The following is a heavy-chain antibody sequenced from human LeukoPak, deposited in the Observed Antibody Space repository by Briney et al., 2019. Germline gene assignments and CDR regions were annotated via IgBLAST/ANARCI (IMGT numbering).Heavy chain of an antibody. J-gene: IGHJ4*02. V-gene: IGHV1-18*01. CDR2: ISVYNGNT. CDR1: GYTFTSYG. D-gene: IGHD3-10*01. Sequence: ASVKVSCKASGYTFTSYGISWVRQAPGQGLEWMGWISVYNGNTNYAQKLQGRVTMTTDTSTSTAYMELRSLRSDDTAVYYCARERFYSSGSYNNRIDNWGQGTLVTVSS. CDR3: ARERFYSSGSYNNRIDN.